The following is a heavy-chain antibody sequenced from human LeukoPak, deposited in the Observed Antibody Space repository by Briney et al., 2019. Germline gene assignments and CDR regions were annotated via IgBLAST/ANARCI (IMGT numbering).Heavy chain of an antibody. CDR3: ARLENYYGSGSYFDY. D-gene: IGHD3-10*01. J-gene: IGHJ4*02. Sequence: ASVKVSCKASGYTFTGYYMHWVRQAPGQGLEWMGWINPNSGGTNYAQKFQGRVTMTRDTSISTAYMELSRLRSDDTAVYYCARLENYYGSGSYFDYWGQGTLVTVSS. V-gene: IGHV1-2*02. CDR2: INPNSGGT. CDR1: GYTFTGYY.